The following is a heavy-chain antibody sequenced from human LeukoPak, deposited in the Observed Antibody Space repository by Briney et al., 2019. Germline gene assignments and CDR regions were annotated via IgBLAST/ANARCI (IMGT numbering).Heavy chain of an antibody. Sequence: GGSLRLSCAASGFTFSSYGMHWVRQAPGKGLEWVAFIRYDGSNKYYADSVKGRFTISRDNSKNTLYLQMNSLRAEDTAVYYCAKDLPYYYDSSGYFTLDYWGQGTLVTVSS. J-gene: IGHJ4*02. CDR1: GFTFSSYG. V-gene: IGHV3-30*02. CDR3: AKDLPYYYDSSGYFTLDY. D-gene: IGHD3-22*01. CDR2: IRYDGSNK.